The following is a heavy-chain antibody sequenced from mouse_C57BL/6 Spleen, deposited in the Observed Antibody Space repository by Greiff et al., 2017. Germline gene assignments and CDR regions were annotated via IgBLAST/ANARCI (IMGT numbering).Heavy chain of an antibody. CDR1: GYTFTSYW. V-gene: IGHV1-53*01. D-gene: IGHD4-1*01. CDR3: ARNWDDDYYAMDY. Sequence: VQLQQPGTELVKPGASVKLSCKASGYTFTSYWMHWVKQRPGQGLEWIGNINPSNGGTNYNEKFKSKATLTVDKASSTAYMQLSSLTSEDSAVYYCARNWDDDYYAMDYWGQGTSVTVSS. CDR2: INPSNGGT. J-gene: IGHJ4*01.